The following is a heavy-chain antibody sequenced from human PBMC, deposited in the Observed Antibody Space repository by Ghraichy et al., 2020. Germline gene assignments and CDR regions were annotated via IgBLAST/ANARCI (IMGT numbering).Heavy chain of an antibody. J-gene: IGHJ6*02. D-gene: IGHD6-6*01. CDR1: GGSISSYY. CDR3: AREKSIAARPHGMDV. V-gene: IGHV4-59*01. Sequence: ESLNISCTVSGGSISSYYWSWIRQPPGKGLEWIGYIYYSGSTNYNPSLKSRVTISVDTSKNQFSLKLRSVTAADTAVYYCAREKSIAARPHGMDVWGQGTTVTVSS. CDR2: IYYSGST.